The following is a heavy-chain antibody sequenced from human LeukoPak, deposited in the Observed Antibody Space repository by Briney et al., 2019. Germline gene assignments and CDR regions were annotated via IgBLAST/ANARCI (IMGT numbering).Heavy chain of an antibody. CDR1: GGSIRGYY. V-gene: IGHV4-34*01. CDR2: INQNAGT. J-gene: IGHJ5*02. CDR3: ARGRTRLSWLDP. Sequence: SETLSLTCAVSGGSIRGYYWSWVRQSPGKGLEWIGDINQNAGTDYNPSLKSRVPMSIDSSKNQISLNVTAPTAADTAIYYCARGRTRLSWLDPWGQGTLVTVSS. D-gene: IGHD6-6*01.